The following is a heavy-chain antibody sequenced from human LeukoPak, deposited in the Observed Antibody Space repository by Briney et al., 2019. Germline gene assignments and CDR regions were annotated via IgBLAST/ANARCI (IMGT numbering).Heavy chain of an antibody. Sequence: SGTLSLTCAVSGGSISSSNWWSWVRQPPGKGLEWIGEIYHSGSTNYNPSLKSRVTISVDKSKNQFSLKLSSVAAADTAVYYCAREGGYTYGVLDYWGQGTLVTVSS. J-gene: IGHJ4*02. D-gene: IGHD5-18*01. V-gene: IGHV4-4*02. CDR1: GGSISSSNW. CDR2: IYHSGST. CDR3: AREGGYTYGVLDY.